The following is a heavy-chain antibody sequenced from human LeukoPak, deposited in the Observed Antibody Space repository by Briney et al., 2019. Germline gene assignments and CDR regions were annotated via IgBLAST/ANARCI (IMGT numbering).Heavy chain of an antibody. Sequence: GGSLRLSCAASGFTFSSYEMNWVRRAPGKGLEWVSYISSSGSTIYYADSVKGRFTISRDNAKNSLYLQVNSLRAEDTAVYYCATYSGYDGMDVWGQGTTVTVSS. J-gene: IGHJ6*02. CDR1: GFTFSSYE. V-gene: IGHV3-48*03. CDR3: ATYSGYDGMDV. D-gene: IGHD5-12*01. CDR2: ISSSGSTI.